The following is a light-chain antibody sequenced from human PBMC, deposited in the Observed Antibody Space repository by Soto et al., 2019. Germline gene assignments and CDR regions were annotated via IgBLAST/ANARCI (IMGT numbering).Light chain of an antibody. CDR1: SSDVGGYNY. CDR3: SSYTRQYTPAYV. Sequence: QSALTQPASVSGSPGQSITLSCTGTSSDVGGYNYVSWYQQHPGKAPKLMIYEVSNRPSGISHRFSGSKSGNTASLTISGLRAEDEADYNCSSYTRQYTPAYVFGAGTKLTVL. CDR2: EVS. V-gene: IGLV2-14*01. J-gene: IGLJ1*01.